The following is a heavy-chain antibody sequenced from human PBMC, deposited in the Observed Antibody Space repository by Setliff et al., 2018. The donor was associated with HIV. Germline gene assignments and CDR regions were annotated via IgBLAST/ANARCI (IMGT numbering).Heavy chain of an antibody. J-gene: IGHJ3*02. CDR1: GYSIRSGYY. CDR2: IYHSGST. Sequence: SETLSLTCAVSGYSIRSGYYWGWIRQPPGKGLEWIGSIYHSGSTYYNPSLKSRVTISVDTSKNQFSRKLSSVTAADTAVYYCARSDSGYRSSWAPFDIWGQGTMVTVSS. D-gene: IGHD6-13*01. CDR3: ARSDSGYRSSWAPFDI. V-gene: IGHV4-38-2*01.